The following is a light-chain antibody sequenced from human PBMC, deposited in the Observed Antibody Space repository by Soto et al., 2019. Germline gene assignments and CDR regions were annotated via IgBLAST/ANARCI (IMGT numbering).Light chain of an antibody. J-gene: IGKJ2*01. CDR1: ESISRDY. Sequence: IVLTQSPGTLSLSPGQRVTLSCRARESISRDYLAWYQQRLGQAPRLLIYGASSGATGIPDRFSGSGSGTDFTLTISRLEPEDFAIYYCQQYGGVPYTFGQGTKLEIK. V-gene: IGKV3-20*01. CDR2: GAS. CDR3: QQYGGVPYT.